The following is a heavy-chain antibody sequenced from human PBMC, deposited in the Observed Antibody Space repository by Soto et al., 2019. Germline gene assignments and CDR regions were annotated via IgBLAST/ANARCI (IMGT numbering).Heavy chain of an antibody. CDR3: ACSARGLYGDYN. Sequence: EVQLVESGGGLVQPGESLRLSCSASGFTFTNYWMHWVRQAPGKGLVWVSRINAEGTTTNYADSVKGRFTTSRDNAKNTLYLQMNSLGGKDTAVYYCACSARGLYGDYNWGQGTLVTVSS. D-gene: IGHD4-17*01. CDR1: GFTFTNYW. J-gene: IGHJ4*02. V-gene: IGHV3-74*01. CDR2: INAEGTTT.